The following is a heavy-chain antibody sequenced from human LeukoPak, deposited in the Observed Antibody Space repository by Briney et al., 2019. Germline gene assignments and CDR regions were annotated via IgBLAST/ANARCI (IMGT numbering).Heavy chain of an antibody. V-gene: IGHV3-33*08. CDR2: IWYDGSNK. CDR3: ARPRGSGSYFYFDS. D-gene: IGHD3-10*01. Sequence: GGSLRLSCAASGFTFSSYWMSWVRQAPGKGLEWVAVIWYDGSNKYYADSVSGRFNISRDNSKNTLYLQMNSLRAEDTAVYYCARPRGSGSYFYFDSWGQGTLVTVSS. J-gene: IGHJ4*02. CDR1: GFTFSSYW.